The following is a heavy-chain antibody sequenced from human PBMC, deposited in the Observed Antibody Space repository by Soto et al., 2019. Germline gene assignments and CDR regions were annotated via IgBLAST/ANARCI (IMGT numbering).Heavy chain of an antibody. J-gene: IGHJ1*01. CDR2: IYYSGST. CDR3: ATERMVVTAHPWGGYFQH. Sequence: QVQLQESGPGLVKPSQTLSLTCTVSGGSISSGGYYWSWIRQHPGKGLEWIGYIYYSGSTYYNPSLKSRVTISVDTSKNQFSLKLSSVTAADTAVYYCATERMVVTAHPWGGYFQHWDQGTLVTVSS. CDR1: GGSISSGGYY. D-gene: IGHD2-21*02. V-gene: IGHV4-31*03.